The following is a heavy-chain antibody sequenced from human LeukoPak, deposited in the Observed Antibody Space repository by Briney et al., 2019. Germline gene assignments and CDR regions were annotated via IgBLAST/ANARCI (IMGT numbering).Heavy chain of an antibody. CDR2: ISYSGST. J-gene: IGHJ4*02. D-gene: IGHD6-13*01. Sequence: SETLSLTCTVYGDSISSNLYYWAWIRQPPGKGLEWVGSISYSGSTYYNPSLTSRVTISVDTSKNQFSLKLSSVAAADTAVYYCATLGGLAAAGPDYAYWGQGTLVTVSS. CDR1: GDSISSNLYY. V-gene: IGHV4-39*07. CDR3: ATLGGLAAAGPDYAY.